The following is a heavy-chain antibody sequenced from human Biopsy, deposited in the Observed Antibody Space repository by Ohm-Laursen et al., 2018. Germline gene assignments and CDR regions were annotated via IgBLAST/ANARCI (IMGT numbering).Heavy chain of an antibody. D-gene: IGHD2/OR15-2a*01. CDR2: ISNRGST. CDR3: ARATNSTGWPYYYFYGMDV. J-gene: IGHJ6*02. Sequence: SETLSLTCTVSGDSISSDYWSWIRQPPRKGLEWMGYISNRGSTNYNPSLRGRVTISVDTSKNQFSLRLNSVTAADTAVYYCARATNSTGWPYYYFYGMDVWGQGTTVTVSS. CDR1: GDSISSDY. V-gene: IGHV4-59*01.